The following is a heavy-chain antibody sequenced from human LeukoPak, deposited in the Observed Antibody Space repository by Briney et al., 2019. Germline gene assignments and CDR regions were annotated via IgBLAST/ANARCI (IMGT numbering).Heavy chain of an antibody. CDR1: GYTFTGYY. J-gene: IGHJ4*02. CDR3: ARDRYYGSGSYYFDY. V-gene: IGHV1-2*02. D-gene: IGHD3-10*01. Sequence: EASVKVSCKASGYTFTGYYMHWVRQAPGQGLEWMGWINPNSGATNFAQKFQGRVTMTRDTSISTAYMELSRLRSDDTAVYYCARDRYYGSGSYYFDYWGQGTLVTVSS. CDR2: INPNSGAT.